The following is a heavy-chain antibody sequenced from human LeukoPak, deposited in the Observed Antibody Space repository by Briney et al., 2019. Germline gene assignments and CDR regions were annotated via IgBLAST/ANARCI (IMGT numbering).Heavy chain of an antibody. Sequence: GGSLRLSCAASGFTFSGYWMHWVRQAPGKGLVWVSRINSDGSSTSYADSVKGRFTISSDSAKNTLYLQMNSLRAEDTAVYYCVRDGYSYGFMLAFDIWGLGTRVTVSS. CDR3: VRDGYSYGFMLAFDI. V-gene: IGHV3-74*01. D-gene: IGHD5-18*01. CDR1: GFTFSGYW. J-gene: IGHJ3*02. CDR2: INSDGSST.